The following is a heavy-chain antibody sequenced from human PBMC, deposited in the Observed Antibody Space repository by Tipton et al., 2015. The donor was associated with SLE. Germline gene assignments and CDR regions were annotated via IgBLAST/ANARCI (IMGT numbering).Heavy chain of an antibody. CDR1: GFTFSNYG. D-gene: IGHD2-15*01. J-gene: IGHJ4*02. Sequence: SLRLSCAASGFTFSNYGMHWVRQVPGKGLVWVSRINTDGSTTSYADSVKGRFTVSRDNARNTLYLQMNRLTAEDTAIYYCAKGTQVSCTSVRCYPFEFWGQGTLVTVSS. CDR3: AKGTQVSCTSVRCYPFEF. V-gene: IGHV3-74*01. CDR2: INTDGSTT.